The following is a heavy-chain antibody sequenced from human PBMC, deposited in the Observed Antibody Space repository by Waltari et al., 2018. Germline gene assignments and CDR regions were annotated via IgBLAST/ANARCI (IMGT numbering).Heavy chain of an antibody. CDR3: LNYDFDS. V-gene: IGHV3-74*01. CDR2: INNDGSIV. Sequence: DVQVVESGGGLVRPGGSLRISCIGSGFNFSNYFIHWGRQAPGEGPVWVARINNDGSIVNYADSVKGRFSISRDNAKSTVYLQMNNLRGEDTALYHCLNYDFDSWGQGTLVTVST. D-gene: IGHD1-7*01. CDR1: GFNFSNYF. J-gene: IGHJ4*02.